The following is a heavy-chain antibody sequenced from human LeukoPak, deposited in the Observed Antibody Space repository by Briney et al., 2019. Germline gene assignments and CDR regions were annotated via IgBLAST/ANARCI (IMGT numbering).Heavy chain of an antibody. Sequence: PGRSLRLSCAASGFTFSSYGMHWVRQAPGKGLEWVAVIWYDGSNKYYADSVKGRFTISRDNSKNTLYLQMNSLRAEDTAVYYCARDQFLLYYYDSSGSPDAFDIWGQGTMDTVSS. V-gene: IGHV3-33*01. CDR2: IWYDGSNK. D-gene: IGHD3-22*01. J-gene: IGHJ3*02. CDR3: ARDQFLLYYYDSSGSPDAFDI. CDR1: GFTFSSYG.